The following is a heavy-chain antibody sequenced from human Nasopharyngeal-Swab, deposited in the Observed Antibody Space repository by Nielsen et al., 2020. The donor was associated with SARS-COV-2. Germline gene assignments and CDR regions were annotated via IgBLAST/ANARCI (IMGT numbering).Heavy chain of an antibody. CDR2: IKQSGSGQ. D-gene: IGHD2-2*01. J-gene: IGHJ4*02. Sequence: GESLKISCAASGFTFSSYWMSWVRQAPGKGLEWVAHIKQSGSGQYYVDSVKGRFTISRDNAKNSLSLQMNSLRAEDTAVYYCARYCSTTSCPRGFDYWGRGTLVTVSS. CDR3: ARYCSTTSCPRGFDY. V-gene: IGHV3-7*01. CDR1: GFTFSSYW.